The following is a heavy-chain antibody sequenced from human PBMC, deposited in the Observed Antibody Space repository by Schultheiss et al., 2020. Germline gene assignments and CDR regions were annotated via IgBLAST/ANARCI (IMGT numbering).Heavy chain of an antibody. CDR2: INYSGST. D-gene: IGHD5-18*01. CDR1: GGSLSGYY. J-gene: IGHJ4*02. V-gene: IGHV4-34*01. Sequence: SETLSLTCAVYGGSLSGYYWSWIRQPPGKGLEWIGEINYSGSTNYNPSLKSRVSISVDTSKNQFSLKLSSVTAADTAVYYCARGEVTALENWGQGTLVTVSS. CDR3: ARGEVTALEN.